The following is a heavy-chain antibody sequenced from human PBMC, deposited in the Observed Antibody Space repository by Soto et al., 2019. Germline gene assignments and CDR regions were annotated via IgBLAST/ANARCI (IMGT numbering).Heavy chain of an antibody. J-gene: IGHJ4*02. CDR2: IYYSGTT. CDR1: GDSLTTTPYY. V-gene: IGHV4-39*01. D-gene: IGHD5-12*01. CDR3: ARHAGMATIVDY. Sequence: QLQLHESGPGMVKPPETLALTCTVSGDSLTTTPYYWGWIRQPPGKGLEWIATIYYSGTTYYNPSLKSRVTISVDTSKNQFYLELRSVTAADTAMYYCARHAGMATIVDYWGQGTLVTVSS.